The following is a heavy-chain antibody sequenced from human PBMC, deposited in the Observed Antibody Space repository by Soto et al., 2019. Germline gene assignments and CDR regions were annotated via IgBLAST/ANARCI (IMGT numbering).Heavy chain of an antibody. J-gene: IGHJ5*01. CDR1: GAPISTGNW. Sequence: QVHLQESGPGLVQSSGTLSLTCGVSGAPISTGNWWTWVRQPPGKGLEWIGEIYHGGNTNYRPSLKSRVTISVDKAKTQCSLRLSSVTAADTAVYYCARHSSYYYDSSAYYDSWGQGALVTVSS. CDR3: ARHSSYYYDSSAYYDS. CDR2: IYHGGNT. D-gene: IGHD3-22*01. V-gene: IGHV4-4*02.